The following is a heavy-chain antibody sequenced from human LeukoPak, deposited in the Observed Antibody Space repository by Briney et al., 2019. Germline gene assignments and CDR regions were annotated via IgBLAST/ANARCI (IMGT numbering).Heavy chain of an antibody. Sequence: GGSLRLSCAVSGFTFSRYAMTWVRQAPGKGLEWVSTITGGGESTFYADSVKGRFTISRDNSKNTLYLQMDTLRAEDTAVYYCAKAPARPIAAAGTNFDYWGQGTLVTVSS. V-gene: IGHV3-23*01. D-gene: IGHD6-13*01. CDR2: ITGGGEST. CDR3: AKAPARPIAAAGTNFDY. J-gene: IGHJ4*02. CDR1: GFTFSRYA.